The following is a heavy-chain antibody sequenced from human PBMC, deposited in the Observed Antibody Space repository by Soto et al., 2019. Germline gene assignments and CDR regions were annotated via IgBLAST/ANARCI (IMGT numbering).Heavy chain of an antibody. V-gene: IGHV3-33*01. J-gene: IGHJ3*02. Sequence: QVQLVESGGGVVQPGRSLRLSCAASGFTFSSYGMHWVRQAPGKGLEWVAVIWYDGSNKYYADSVKGRFTISRDNSKNTLYPQMNSLRAEDTAVYYCAREGTVTKTDAFDIWGQGTMVTVSS. CDR2: IWYDGSNK. D-gene: IGHD4-17*01. CDR3: AREGTVTKTDAFDI. CDR1: GFTFSSYG.